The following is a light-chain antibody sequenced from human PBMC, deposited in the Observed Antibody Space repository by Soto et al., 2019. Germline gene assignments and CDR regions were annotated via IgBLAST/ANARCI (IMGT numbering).Light chain of an antibody. CDR3: SSYAGRNLLL. V-gene: IGLV2-8*01. Sequence: QSALTQPPSASGSPGQSVTISCTGTSTDHYGSNYVSWYQQHPGKVPKLIIYEVTQRPSGVPDRFSGSKSGNTASLTVSGLQAEDEADYYRSSYAGRNLLLFGAGTKVSVL. J-gene: IGLJ1*01. CDR1: STDHYGSNY. CDR2: EVT.